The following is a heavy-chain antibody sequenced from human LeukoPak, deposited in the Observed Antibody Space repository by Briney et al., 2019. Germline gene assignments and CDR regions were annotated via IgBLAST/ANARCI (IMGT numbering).Heavy chain of an antibody. J-gene: IGHJ3*02. Sequence: SETLSLTCTVSGGSISSYYWSWIRQPPGKGLEWIGYIYYSGSTNYNPSLKSRVTISVDTSKNQFSLKLSSVTAADTAVYYCARDPPKYRAFDIWGQGTMVTVSP. V-gene: IGHV4-59*01. D-gene: IGHD2/OR15-2a*01. CDR2: IYYSGST. CDR3: ARDPPKYRAFDI. CDR1: GGSISSYY.